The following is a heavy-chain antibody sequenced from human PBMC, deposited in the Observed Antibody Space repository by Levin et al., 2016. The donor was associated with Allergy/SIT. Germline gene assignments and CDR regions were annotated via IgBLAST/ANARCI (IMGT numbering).Heavy chain of an antibody. V-gene: IGHV4-4*02. J-gene: IGHJ4*02. CDR1: GGSISSGNW. CDR3: ATGAGHGGGWRRFDY. CDR2: IYHSGST. Sequence: SETLSLTCAVSGGSISSGNWWSWVRQPPGKGLEWIGNIYHSGSTNYKSSLTSRVTISLDKSNNQFSLRLNSVTAADTAVYFCATGAGHGGGWRRFDYWGQGTLVTVSS. D-gene: IGHD2-15*01.